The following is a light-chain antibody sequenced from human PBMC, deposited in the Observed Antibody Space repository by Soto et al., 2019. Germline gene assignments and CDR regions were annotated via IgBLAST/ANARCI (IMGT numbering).Light chain of an antibody. Sequence: IQLTQSPSSLSASVGDRVTITCRASQGISSYLAWYQQKPGKAPKLLIYAASTLQSGVPSRFSGSGSGTDFTRTISSLQPEDFATYYCQQLNSYPFFGGGTKVEIK. CDR3: QQLNSYPF. CDR1: QGISSY. CDR2: AAS. V-gene: IGKV1-9*01. J-gene: IGKJ4*01.